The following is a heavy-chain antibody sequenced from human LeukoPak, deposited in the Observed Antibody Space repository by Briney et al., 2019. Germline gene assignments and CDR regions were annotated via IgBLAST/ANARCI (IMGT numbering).Heavy chain of an antibody. V-gene: IGHV3-23*01. D-gene: IGHD2-15*01. CDR3: ARDDKIVVVVAATRDYYYGMDV. CDR2: ISGSGGST. Sequence: PGGSLRLSCAASGFTFSSYAMSWVRQAPGKGLEWVSAISGSGGSTYYADSVKGRFTISRDNAKNSLYLQMNSLRAEDTAVYYCARDDKIVVVVAATRDYYYGMDVWGQGTTVTVSS. CDR1: GFTFSSYA. J-gene: IGHJ6*02.